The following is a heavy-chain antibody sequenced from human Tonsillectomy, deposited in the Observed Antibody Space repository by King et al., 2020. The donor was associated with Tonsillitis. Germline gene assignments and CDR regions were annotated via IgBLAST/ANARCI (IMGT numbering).Heavy chain of an antibody. J-gene: IGHJ4*02. D-gene: IGHD5-12*01. CDR3: ARDVARGYRGYDSFDY. V-gene: IGHV1-18*04. CDR2: ISAYSGYT. CDR1: GYTFTSYG. Sequence: QLVQSGAEVKKPGASVKVSCKASGYTFTSYGFSWVRQAPGQGLDWMGWISAYSGYTKYAQKLQGRVTMTTDTSTSTAYMELRSLRSDDTAVYYCARDVARGYRGYDSFDYWGQGTLVTVSS.